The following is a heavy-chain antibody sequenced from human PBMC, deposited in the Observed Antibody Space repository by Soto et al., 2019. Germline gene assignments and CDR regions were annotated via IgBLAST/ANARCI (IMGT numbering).Heavy chain of an antibody. CDR2: ISGSGDST. Sequence: PGGSLRLSCAASGFTFNNYAASWVRQAPGRGLEWVSTISGSGDSTYYADSVADSVKGRFTISRDNAKNSLYLQMNSLRAEDTAVYYCASSRKQQLVCDYWGQGTLVTVSS. J-gene: IGHJ4*02. D-gene: IGHD6-13*01. CDR3: ASSRKQQLVCDY. CDR1: GFTFNNYA. V-gene: IGHV3-23*01.